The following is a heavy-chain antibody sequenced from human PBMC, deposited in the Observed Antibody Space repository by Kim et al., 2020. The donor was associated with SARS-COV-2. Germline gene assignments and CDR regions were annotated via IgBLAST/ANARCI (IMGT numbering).Heavy chain of an antibody. J-gene: IGHJ6*02. D-gene: IGHD6-13*01. CDR3: ARDFPRVPYSSSWYKKRDYYYGMDV. Sequence: SETLSLTCTVSGGSISSYYWSWIRQPPGKGLEWIGYIYYSGSTNYNPSLKSRVTISVDTSKNQFSLKLSSVTAADTAVYYCARDFPRVPYSSSWYKKRDYYYGMDVWGQGTTVTVSS. V-gene: IGHV4-59*13. CDR1: GGSISSYY. CDR2: IYYSGST.